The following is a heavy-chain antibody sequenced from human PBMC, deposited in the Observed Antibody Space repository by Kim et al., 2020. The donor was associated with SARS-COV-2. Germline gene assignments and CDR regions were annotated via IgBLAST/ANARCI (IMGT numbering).Heavy chain of an antibody. J-gene: IGHJ4*02. Sequence: KFQGRVTITADESTSTAYMELSSLRSEDTAVYYCARSGGVVPAAKGFDYWGQGTLVTVSS. V-gene: IGHV1-69*01. D-gene: IGHD2-2*01. CDR3: ARSGGVVPAAKGFDY.